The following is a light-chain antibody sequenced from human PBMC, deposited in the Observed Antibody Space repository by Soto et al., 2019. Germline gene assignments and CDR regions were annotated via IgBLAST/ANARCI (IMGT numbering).Light chain of an antibody. CDR2: AAS. CDR3: LQQHTHPWT. V-gene: IGKV1-17*01. Sequence: DLQMTQSPSSLSASVGDRVIITCRASQGIGDDLGWYQQKPGKAPKRLIYAASSLQSGVPSRFYCSGSGTDFTHTIGRLQPDGFASNDCLQQHTHPWTFGPGTQVEVK. J-gene: IGKJ1*01. CDR1: QGIGDD.